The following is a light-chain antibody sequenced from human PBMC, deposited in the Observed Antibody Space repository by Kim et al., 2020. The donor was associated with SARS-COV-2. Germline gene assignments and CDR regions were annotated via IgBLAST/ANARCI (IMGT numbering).Light chain of an antibody. CDR2: DAS. CDR3: QHYESLPWT. J-gene: IGKJ1*01. Sequence: DIQMTQSPSSLSASVGDRVTITCQASQDISNYLNWYQQKPGKAPELLIYDASNLEAGVPSRFSGSGSGTKFIFTITSLQPEDIATYYCQHYESLPWTFGQGTKVDIK. CDR1: QDISNY. V-gene: IGKV1-33*01.